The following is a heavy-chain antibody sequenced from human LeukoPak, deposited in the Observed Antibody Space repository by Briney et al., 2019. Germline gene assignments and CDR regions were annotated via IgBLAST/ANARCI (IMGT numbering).Heavy chain of an antibody. CDR1: GFTFSSYD. CDR2: ISGSGGIT. J-gene: IGHJ4*02. V-gene: IGHV3-23*01. Sequence: GGSLRLSCAASGFTFSSYDMNWVRQAPGKGLEWVSGISGSGGITYYADSVKGRFTISRDNSENTLYLQMKSLRAEDTAVYFCARKVVWGQGTLVTVSS. CDR3: ARKVV.